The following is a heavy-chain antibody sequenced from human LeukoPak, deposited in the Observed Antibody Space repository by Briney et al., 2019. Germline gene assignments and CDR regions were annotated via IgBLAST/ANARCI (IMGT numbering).Heavy chain of an antibody. CDR2: IKQDGSER. CDR3: ARARLSFTRGIGANYFDY. D-gene: IGHD2-15*01. CDR1: GFTFSTYR. V-gene: IGHV3-7*01. Sequence: GGSLRLSCAASGFTFSTYRMSWVRQAPGKGLEWVANIKQDGSERYYVDSVKGRFSISRDNAKNFLYLQVNSLRADDTAVYYCARARLSFTRGIGANYFDYWGQGTPVTVSS. J-gene: IGHJ4*02.